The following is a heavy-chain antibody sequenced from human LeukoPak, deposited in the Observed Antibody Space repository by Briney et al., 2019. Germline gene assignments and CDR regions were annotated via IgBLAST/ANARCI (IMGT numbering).Heavy chain of an antibody. Sequence: PGGSLRLSCAASGFTFSSYAMNWVRQAPGRGLEWVSAISGSSSYIYYADLVKGRFTISRDNAKNSLYLQMNSLRAEDTAVYYCARNWNDGALLIWGQGTLVTVSS. J-gene: IGHJ4*02. CDR2: ISGSSSYI. CDR3: ARNWNDGALLI. V-gene: IGHV3-21*01. CDR1: GFTFSSYA. D-gene: IGHD1-1*01.